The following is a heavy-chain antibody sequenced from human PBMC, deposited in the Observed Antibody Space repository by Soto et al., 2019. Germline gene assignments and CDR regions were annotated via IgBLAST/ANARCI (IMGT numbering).Heavy chain of an antibody. D-gene: IGHD3-10*01. CDR3: AREGNRFQY. CDR2: ISGSGSII. Sequence: QVQLVESGGGLVKPGGTLRLSCAASGFTFSDYHMSWIRQAPGKGLEWISYISGSGSIIDYADSVKGRFTISRDNAKNSLSLQMNSLRGEDSAVYYCAREGNRFQYWGQGTLVTVSS. CDR1: GFTFSDYH. J-gene: IGHJ1*01. V-gene: IGHV3-11*01.